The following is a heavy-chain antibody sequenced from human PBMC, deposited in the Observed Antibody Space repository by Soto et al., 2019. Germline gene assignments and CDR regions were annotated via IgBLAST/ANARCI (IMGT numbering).Heavy chain of an antibody. Sequence: QVQLQHSGPGLVKPSQTLSLTCAISGDSVSSNSAAWNWIRQSPSRGLEWLGRTYYRYKWYNDYALSVKSRMTINPDTYKNQFSLQLNSVTPEDTAVYYCAREERSSALERGTSSWFDPGGQGTLVTVSS. CDR2: TYYRYKWYN. CDR3: AREERSSALERGTSSWFDP. D-gene: IGHD1-26*01. CDR1: GDSVSSNSAA. J-gene: IGHJ5*02. V-gene: IGHV6-1*01.